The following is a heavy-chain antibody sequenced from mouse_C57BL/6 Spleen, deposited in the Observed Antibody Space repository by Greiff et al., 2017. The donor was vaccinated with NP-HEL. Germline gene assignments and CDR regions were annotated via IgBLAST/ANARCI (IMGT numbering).Heavy chain of an antibody. D-gene: IGHD2-4*01. CDR2: IYPRSGNT. J-gene: IGHJ4*01. Sequence: VQLQQSGAELARPGASVKLSCKASGYTFTSYGISWVKQRTGQGLEWIGEIYPRSGNTYYNEKFKGKATLTADKSSSTAYMELRSLTSEDSAVYFCARRRDYDYDGNAMDYWGQGTSVTVSS. CDR3: ARRRDYDYDGNAMDY. V-gene: IGHV1-81*01. CDR1: GYTFTSYG.